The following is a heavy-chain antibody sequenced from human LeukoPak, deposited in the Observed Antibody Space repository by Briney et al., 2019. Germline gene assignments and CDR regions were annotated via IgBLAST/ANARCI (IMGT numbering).Heavy chain of an antibody. V-gene: IGHV4-34*12. CDR3: ARHGRWGHSGYANWFDP. CDR2: IILSGST. D-gene: IGHD5-12*01. CDR1: GGSFSGYY. Sequence: SETLSLTCAVYGGSFSGYYWSWIRQPPGKGLEWIGEIILSGSTNYNPSLKRRVTISVETSKTQFSLKLSSVTAADTAVYYCARHGRWGHSGYANWFDPWGQGTLVTVSS. J-gene: IGHJ5*02.